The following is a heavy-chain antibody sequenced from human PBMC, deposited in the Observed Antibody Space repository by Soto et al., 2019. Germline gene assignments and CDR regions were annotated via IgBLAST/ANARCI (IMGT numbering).Heavy chain of an antibody. D-gene: IGHD5-12*01. Sequence: QLQVVQSGTEVKKPGASVKVSCKDSGYMLTDYYMHWVRQAPGRGLVWMGWINPDTGGTMYDQKFQGSVIMPRDTAINTPYTELSRRQSDHTAMSYFATKVATFNFHHWGQGTLV. V-gene: IGHV1-2*04. J-gene: IGHJ4*02. CDR2: INPDTGGT. CDR1: GYMLTDYY. CDR3: ATKVATFNFHH.